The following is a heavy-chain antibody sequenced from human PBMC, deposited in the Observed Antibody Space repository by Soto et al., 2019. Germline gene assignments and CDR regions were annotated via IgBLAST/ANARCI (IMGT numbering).Heavy chain of an antibody. CDR1: GFTFNNYG. CDR2: IWYDGSDK. Sequence: QVQLVESGGGVVQPGRSLRLSCAASGFTFNNYGMHWVRQAPGKGLEWVAVIWYDGSDKYYPDSVKGRFAISRDNSKNTVYLQMNSLRVEDTAVYYCAREIAVRQGSVYFDYWGQGTLVTVSS. D-gene: IGHD6-6*01. CDR3: AREIAVRQGSVYFDY. J-gene: IGHJ4*02. V-gene: IGHV3-33*01.